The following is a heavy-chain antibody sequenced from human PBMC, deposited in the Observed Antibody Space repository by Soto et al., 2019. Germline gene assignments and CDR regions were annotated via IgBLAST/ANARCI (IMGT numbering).Heavy chain of an antibody. Sequence: ASVKVSCKASGYTLTGYAMRWVRQAPGQRLEWMGWINAGNGNTKYSQKFQGRVTITRDTSASTAYMELSSLRSEDTAVYYCARAVAVAADFDYWGQGTLVTV. D-gene: IGHD6-19*01. J-gene: IGHJ4*02. V-gene: IGHV1-3*01. CDR2: INAGNGNT. CDR3: ARAVAVAADFDY. CDR1: GYTLTGYA.